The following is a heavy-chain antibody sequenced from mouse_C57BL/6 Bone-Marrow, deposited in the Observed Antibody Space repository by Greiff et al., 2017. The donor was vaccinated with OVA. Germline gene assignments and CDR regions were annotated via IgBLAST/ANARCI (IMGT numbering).Heavy chain of an antibody. Sequence: EVQLVESGGDLVKPGGSLKLSCAASGFTFSSYGMSWVRQTPDKRLEWVATISSGGSYTYYPDSVKGRFTISRDNAKNTLYLQMSSLKSEDTAMYYCARHLLTGTSFDYWGQGTTLTVSS. CDR1: GFTFSSYG. D-gene: IGHD4-1*01. V-gene: IGHV5-6*01. J-gene: IGHJ2*01. CDR2: ISSGGSYT. CDR3: ARHLLTGTSFDY.